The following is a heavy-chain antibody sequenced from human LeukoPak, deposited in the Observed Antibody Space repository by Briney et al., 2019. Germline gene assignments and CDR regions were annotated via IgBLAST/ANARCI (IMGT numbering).Heavy chain of an antibody. CDR1: GGSFSGYY. J-gene: IGHJ4*02. CDR2: INHSGST. V-gene: IGHV4-34*01. CDR3: ARRNYFDY. Sequence: SETLSLTCAVYGGSFSGYYWSWIRQPPGKWLEWIGEINHSGSTNYNPSLKSRVTISVDTSKNQFSLKLSSVTAADTAVYYCARRNYFDYWGQGTLVTVSS.